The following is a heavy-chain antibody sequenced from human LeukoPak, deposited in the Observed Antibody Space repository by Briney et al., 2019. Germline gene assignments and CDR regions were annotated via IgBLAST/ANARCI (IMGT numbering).Heavy chain of an antibody. J-gene: IGHJ3*02. D-gene: IGHD3-22*01. CDR1: GYTFNGYY. V-gene: IGHV1-2*04. CDR2: INPNSGGT. CDR3: ARTYYYDSSGANDAFDI. Sequence: AASVKVSCKASGYTFNGYYIHWVRQAPGQGLEWMGWINPNSGGTNYAQKFQGWVTMTRDTSISTAYMELRRLRSDDTAVYYCARTYYYDSSGANDAFDIWGQGTMVTVSS.